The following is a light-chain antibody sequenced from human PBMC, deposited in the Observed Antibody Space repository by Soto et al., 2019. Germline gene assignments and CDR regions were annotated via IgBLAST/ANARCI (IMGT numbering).Light chain of an antibody. CDR3: QQYGGSTLYY. CDR2: GST. V-gene: IGKV3-20*01. Sequence: DSVLTQSPGTLSLSPGERATLYCRASKNVDSTYLAWYQQKPGQAPSLVIYGSTRRAPGVPDRFSCSGSGTDFTHTISRLDPVYFAVYFCQQYGGSTLYYFGPGTKVDIK. CDR1: KNVDSTY. J-gene: IGKJ2*01.